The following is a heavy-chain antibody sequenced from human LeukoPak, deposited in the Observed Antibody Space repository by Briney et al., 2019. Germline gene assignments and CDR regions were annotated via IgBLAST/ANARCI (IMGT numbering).Heavy chain of an antibody. Sequence: GGSLRLSCAASGFTFSSYAMSWVRQAPGKGLEWVAFIRYDGSNKYYADSVKGRFTISRDNSKNTLYLQMNSLRAEDTAVYYCAKDLYSGSPTPTPNWGQGTLVTVSS. CDR3: AKDLYSGSPTPTPN. V-gene: IGHV3-30*02. CDR1: GFTFSSYA. CDR2: IRYDGSNK. D-gene: IGHD1-26*01. J-gene: IGHJ4*02.